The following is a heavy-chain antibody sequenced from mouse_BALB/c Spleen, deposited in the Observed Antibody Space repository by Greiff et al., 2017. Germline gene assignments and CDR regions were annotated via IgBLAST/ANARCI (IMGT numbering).Heavy chain of an antibody. V-gene: IGHV1-31*01. D-gene: IGHD2-3*01. CDR3: ARSGVSYDGYYFAY. CDR2: INPYNGAT. Sequence: VQLKQSGPELVKPGASVKISCKASGYSFTGYYMHWVKQSHVKSLEWIGRINPYNGATSYNQNFKDKASLTVDKSSSTAYMELHSLTSEDSAVYYCARSGVSYDGYYFAYWGQGTLVTVSA. CDR1: GYSFTGYY. J-gene: IGHJ3*01.